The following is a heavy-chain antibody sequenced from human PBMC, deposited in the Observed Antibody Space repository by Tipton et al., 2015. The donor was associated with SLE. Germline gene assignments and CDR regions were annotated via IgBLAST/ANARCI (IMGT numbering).Heavy chain of an antibody. V-gene: IGHV4-59*11. D-gene: IGHD6-13*01. CDR2: FYYTGTT. J-gene: IGHJ4*02. Sequence: TLSLTCTVSGDSISSHYWSWIRQPPGKGLEWIGSFYYTGTTDYNPSLKSRVTISVDTSKNQVSLNLTSVTAADTAVYYCARGGAAAGTETYWGQGTLVTVSS. CDR3: ARGGAAAGTETY. CDR1: GDSISSHY.